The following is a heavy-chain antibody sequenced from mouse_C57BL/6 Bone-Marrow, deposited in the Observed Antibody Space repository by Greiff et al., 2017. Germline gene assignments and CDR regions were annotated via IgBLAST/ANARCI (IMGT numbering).Heavy chain of an antibody. Sequence: EVKLMESGGGLVQPGGSLKLSCAASGFTFSDYGMAWVRQAPRKGPEWVAFISNLAYSIYYADTVTGRFTISRENAKNTLYLEMSSLRSEDTAMYYCARQGNCEGGFAYWGQGTLVTVSA. V-gene: IGHV5-15*01. CDR1: GFTFSDYG. D-gene: IGHD4-1*01. CDR3: ARQGNCEGGFAY. CDR2: ISNLAYSI. J-gene: IGHJ3*01.